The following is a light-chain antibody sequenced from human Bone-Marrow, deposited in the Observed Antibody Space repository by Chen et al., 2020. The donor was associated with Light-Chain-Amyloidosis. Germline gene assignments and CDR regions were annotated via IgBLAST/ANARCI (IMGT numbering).Light chain of an antibody. V-gene: IGKV3-20*01. Sequence: EIVLTQSPGTLSLSPGEGANLSCRASQTISSNYLTWYQQKFGQAPRLLIYGSSSRATGIPDRFTGRGSGLDSTPTINRLEPKDFAMYYCQQNGTSRLPFGGGTKVET. CDR3: QQNGTSRLP. CDR1: QTISSNY. CDR2: GSS. J-gene: IGKJ4*01.